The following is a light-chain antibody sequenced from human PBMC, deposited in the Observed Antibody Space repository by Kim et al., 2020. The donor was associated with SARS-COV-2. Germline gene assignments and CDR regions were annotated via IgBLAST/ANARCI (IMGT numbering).Light chain of an antibody. V-gene: IGKV1-27*01. CDR3: QKCDSAPWT. CDR2: AAS. Sequence: ASVGDRVTITCRASQDIGNYLAWFQLEPGRAAKLVVYAASAWQPGVPSRFSGSGSGTDFTLTVTSLQPEDVATYYCQKCDSAPWTFGQGTKVDIK. CDR1: QDIGNY. J-gene: IGKJ1*01.